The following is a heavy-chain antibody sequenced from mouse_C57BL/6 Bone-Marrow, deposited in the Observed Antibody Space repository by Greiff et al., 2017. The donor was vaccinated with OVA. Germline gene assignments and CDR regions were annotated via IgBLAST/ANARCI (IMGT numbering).Heavy chain of an antibody. V-gene: IGHV14-4*01. CDR2: IDPENGDT. Sequence: VQLQQSGAELVRPGASVKLSCTASGFNIKDDYMHWVKQRPEQGLEWIGWIDPENGDTEYASNFQGKATITADTSSNTAYLQLSSLTSEDTAVYYCTVVDDWGQGTSVTVSS. CDR3: TVVDD. J-gene: IGHJ4*01. CDR1: GFNIKDDY.